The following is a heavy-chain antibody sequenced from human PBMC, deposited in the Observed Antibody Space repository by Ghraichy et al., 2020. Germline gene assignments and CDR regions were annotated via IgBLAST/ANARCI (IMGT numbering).Heavy chain of an antibody. CDR3: ARWSGYYGSGGLRWFDP. CDR2: IYYSGST. J-gene: IGHJ5*02. CDR1: GGSVSSGSYY. D-gene: IGHD3-10*01. Sequence: SETLSLTCTVSGGSVSSGSYYWSWIRQPPGKGLEWIGYIYYSGSTNYNPSLKSRVTISVDTSKNQFSLKLSSVTAADTAVYYCARWSGYYGSGGLRWFDPWGQGTLVTVSS. V-gene: IGHV4-61*01.